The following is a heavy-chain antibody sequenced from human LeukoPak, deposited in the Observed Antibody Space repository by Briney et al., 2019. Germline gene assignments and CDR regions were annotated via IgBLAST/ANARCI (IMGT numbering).Heavy chain of an antibody. CDR1: GYTFTSYD. J-gene: IGHJ4*02. CDR2: MNPNSGNT. CDR3: ARLAGDTMVRGVMTGDDY. V-gene: IGHV1-8*01. Sequence: ASVKVSCKASGYTFTSYDINWVRQATGQGLEWMGWMNPNSGNTGYAQKFQGRVTMTRNTSISTAYMELSSLRSEDTAVYYCARLAGDTMVRGVMTGDDYWGQGTLVTVSS. D-gene: IGHD3-10*01.